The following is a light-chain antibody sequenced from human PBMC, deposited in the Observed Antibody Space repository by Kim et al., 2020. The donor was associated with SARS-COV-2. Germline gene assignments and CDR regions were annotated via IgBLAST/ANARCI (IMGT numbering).Light chain of an antibody. V-gene: IGKV1-9*01. CDR3: QQLNRYPPYS. Sequence: DIQLTQSPSFLSASVGDRVTITCRDSEGISSYLAWYQQKPGKAPKLLIYAASALQTGVPSRFSGSGSGTEFTLTISSLQPEDLATYYCQQLNRYPPYSFGQGTKLEI. J-gene: IGKJ2*01. CDR1: EGISSY. CDR2: AAS.